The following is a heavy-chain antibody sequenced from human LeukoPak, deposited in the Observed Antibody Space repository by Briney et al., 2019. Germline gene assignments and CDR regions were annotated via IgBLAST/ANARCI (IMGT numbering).Heavy chain of an antibody. CDR3: ARGGDGYNNYFDY. V-gene: IGHV4-61*02. J-gene: IGHJ4*02. CDR2: IYTSGST. CDR1: GGSISSGSYY. Sequence: SQTLSLTCTVSGGSISSGSYYWSWIRQPAGKGLEWIGRIYTSGSTNYNPSLKSRVTISVDTSKNQFSLKLSSVTAADTAVYYCARGGDGYNNYFDYWGQGTLVTVSS. D-gene: IGHD5-24*01.